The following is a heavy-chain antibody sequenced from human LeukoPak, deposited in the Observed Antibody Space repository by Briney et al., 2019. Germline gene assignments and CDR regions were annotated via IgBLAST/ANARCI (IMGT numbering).Heavy chain of an antibody. Sequence: GGSLRLSCAASGFTFSSYAMSWVRQAPGKGLEWVSAISGSGGSTYYADSVKGRFTISRDNSKNTLYLQMYSLRAEDTAVYYCAKGYYYDSSGYYYGFDYWGQGTLVTVSS. D-gene: IGHD3-22*01. J-gene: IGHJ4*02. CDR2: ISGSGGST. CDR3: AKGYYYDSSGYYYGFDY. CDR1: GFTFSSYA. V-gene: IGHV3-23*01.